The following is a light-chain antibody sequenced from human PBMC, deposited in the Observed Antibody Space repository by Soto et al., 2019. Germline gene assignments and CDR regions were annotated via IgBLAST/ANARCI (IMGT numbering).Light chain of an antibody. J-gene: IGKJ1*01. CDR1: QTISNY. Sequence: DIQMTQSPSTLSASGGDRVTITCRDSQTISNYLTWYQQRPGKDPKLLIYRSSILQNGVPSRFSGSGSGKEFTLTISSLQPDDFPNYYCQQYYIYATSGQGTRVEI. V-gene: IGKV1-5*03. CDR2: RSS. CDR3: QQYYIYAT.